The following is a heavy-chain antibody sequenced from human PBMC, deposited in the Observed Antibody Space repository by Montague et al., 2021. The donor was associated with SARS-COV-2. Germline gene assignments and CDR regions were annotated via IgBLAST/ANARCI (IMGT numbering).Heavy chain of an antibody. CDR3: ARARGGFDP. J-gene: IGHJ5*02. CDR1: GGSISSYY. V-gene: IGHV4-59*01. D-gene: IGHD3-10*01. CDR2: IYYSGST. Sequence: SETLSLTCTVSGGSISSYYWSWIRQPPGKGLEWIGYIYYSGSTNYNPSLKSRVTISVDTSKNQFSLKLSSVTAADTAVYYCARARGGFDPWAREPWSPSPQ.